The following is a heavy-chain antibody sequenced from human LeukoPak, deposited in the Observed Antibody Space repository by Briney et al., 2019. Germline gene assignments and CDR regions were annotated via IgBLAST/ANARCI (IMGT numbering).Heavy chain of an antibody. V-gene: IGHV3-21*01. J-gene: IGHJ3*02. CDR2: ISSSSSYI. CDR3: ARDCSGGSCPESDAFDI. Sequence: AGGSLRLSCAASGFTFSSYSTNWVRQAPGKGLEWVSSISSSSSYIYYADSVKGRFTISRDNAKNSLYLQMNSLRAEDKGVYYWARDCSGGSCPESDAFDIWGQGTMVTVSS. D-gene: IGHD2-15*01. CDR1: GFTFSSYS.